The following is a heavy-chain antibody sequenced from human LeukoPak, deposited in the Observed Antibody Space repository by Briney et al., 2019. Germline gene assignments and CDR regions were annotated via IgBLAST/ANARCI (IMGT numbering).Heavy chain of an antibody. V-gene: IGHV4-30-4*08. CDR2: IYYSGST. Sequence: PSETLSLTCTVSGGSISSGDYYWGWIRQPPGEGLEWIGYIYYSGSTYYKPSLKSRVTISVDTSKNQFSLKLSSVTAADTAVYYCARDGGSYYTGADAFDIWGQGTMVTVSS. CDR3: ARDGGSYYTGADAFDI. D-gene: IGHD1-26*01. J-gene: IGHJ3*02. CDR1: GGSISSGDYY.